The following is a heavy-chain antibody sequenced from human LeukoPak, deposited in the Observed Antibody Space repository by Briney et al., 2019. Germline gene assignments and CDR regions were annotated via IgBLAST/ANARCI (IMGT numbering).Heavy chain of an antibody. CDR2: IYYSGST. CDR1: GGSISSYY. CDR3: ARDSGSYLDY. V-gene: IGHV4-59*01. D-gene: IGHD1-26*01. J-gene: IGHJ4*02. Sequence: SETLSLTCTVSGGSISSYYWSWIRQPPGKGLEWIGYIYYSGSTNYNPSLKSRVTISVDTSKNQFSLKLSSVTAADTAVYYCARDSGSYLDYWGQGTLVTVSS.